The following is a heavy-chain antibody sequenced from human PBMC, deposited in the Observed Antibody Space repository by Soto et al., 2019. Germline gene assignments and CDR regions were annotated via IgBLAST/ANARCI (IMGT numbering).Heavy chain of an antibody. CDR3: ARDLTIVPATHPRLENYGMDV. CDR1: GYSFTSYG. CDR2: ISPYNGHT. Sequence: QVPLVQSAGEVKKPGASVKVSCKASGYSFTSYGIGWVRRAPGQGLEWMGWISPYNGHTQFVQRFQGRVTMTTDTSTKTAYMELRNLRSDDTAHYYCARDLTIVPATHPRLENYGMDVWGQGTTVIVSS. V-gene: IGHV1-18*01. D-gene: IGHD2-2*01. J-gene: IGHJ6*02.